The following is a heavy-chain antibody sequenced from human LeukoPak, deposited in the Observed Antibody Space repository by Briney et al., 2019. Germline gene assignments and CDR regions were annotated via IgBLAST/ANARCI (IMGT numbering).Heavy chain of an antibody. V-gene: IGHV1-18*01. CDR2: ISAYNGNT. Sequence: GASVKVSCKASGYTFTSYGITWVRQAPGQGFEWMGRISAYNGNTNYAQKLQGRVTMTTDTSTSTAYMELRSLRSDDTAVYYCARFGVMNTVTHFDYWGQGTLVTVSS. J-gene: IGHJ4*02. CDR3: ARFGVMNTVTHFDY. CDR1: GYTFTSYG. D-gene: IGHD4-17*01.